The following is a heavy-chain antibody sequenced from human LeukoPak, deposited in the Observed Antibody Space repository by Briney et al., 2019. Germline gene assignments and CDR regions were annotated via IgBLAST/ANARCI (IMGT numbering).Heavy chain of an antibody. J-gene: IGHJ3*02. CDR2: IRSKANSYAT. CDR3: TRPAYSSSWLGAFDI. D-gene: IGHD6-13*01. V-gene: IGHV3-73*01. Sequence: PGGSLRLSCAVSGFTFSGSAMHWVRQASGKGLEWVDRIRSKANSYATAYAASVKGRFTISRDDSKNTAYLQMNSLKTEDTAVYYCTRPAYSSSWLGAFDIWGQGTMVTVSS. CDR1: GFTFSGSA.